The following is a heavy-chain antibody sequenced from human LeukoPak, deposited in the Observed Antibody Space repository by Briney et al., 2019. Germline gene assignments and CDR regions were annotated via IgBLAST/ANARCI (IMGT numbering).Heavy chain of an antibody. D-gene: IGHD2-2*01. J-gene: IGHJ4*02. CDR1: GYTFTGYY. CDR3: AREGSSTSCYDK. V-gene: IGHV1-2*02. CDR2: INPNSGGA. Sequence: ASVKVSCKASGYTFTGYYMHWVRQAPGQGLEWMGWINPNSGGANYAQKFQGRVTMARDTSISTAYMELSRLRSDDTAVYYCAREGSSTSCYDKWGQGTLVTVSS.